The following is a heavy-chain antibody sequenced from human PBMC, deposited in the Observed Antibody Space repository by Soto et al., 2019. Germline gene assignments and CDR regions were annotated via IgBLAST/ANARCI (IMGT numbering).Heavy chain of an antibody. D-gene: IGHD3-16*02. CDR2: ISAYNGNT. Sequence: ASVKVSCKASGYTFTSYGISWVRQAPGQGLEWMGWISAYNGNTNYAQKLQGRVTMTTDTSTSTAYMELRSLRSDDTAVYYCARVEVYYDYVWGSYRYPPLLDYWGQGTLVTVSS. CDR1: GYTFTSYG. J-gene: IGHJ4*02. V-gene: IGHV1-18*01. CDR3: ARVEVYYDYVWGSYRYPPLLDY.